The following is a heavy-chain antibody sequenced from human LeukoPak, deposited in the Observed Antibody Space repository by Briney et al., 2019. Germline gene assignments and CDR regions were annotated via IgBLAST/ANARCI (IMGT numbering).Heavy chain of an antibody. CDR2: INSDASRT. CDR1: GFTFDEYG. Sequence: GGSLRLSCAASGFTFDEYGMSWVRQAPGKGLVWVSRINSDASRTDYADSVKGRFTISRDNAKNTLYLQMNSLRAEDTAMYYCARALVGAGDYWGQGTLVTVSS. D-gene: IGHD1-26*01. J-gene: IGHJ4*02. V-gene: IGHV3-74*01. CDR3: ARALVGAGDY.